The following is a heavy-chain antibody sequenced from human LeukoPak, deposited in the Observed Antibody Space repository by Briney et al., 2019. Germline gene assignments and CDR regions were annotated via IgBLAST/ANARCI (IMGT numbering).Heavy chain of an antibody. CDR3: ARDLSNYYDSSGFDY. D-gene: IGHD3-22*01. CDR1: GFTFRSYS. CDR2: ISSNNSYI. Sequence: PGGSLRLSCAASGFTFRSYSMSWVRQAPGKGLEWVSYISSNNSYIYYADSVKGRFTISRDNAKNSLYLQMNSVRVEDTAVYYCARDLSNYYDSSGFDYWGQGTLVTVSS. J-gene: IGHJ4*02. V-gene: IGHV3-21*01.